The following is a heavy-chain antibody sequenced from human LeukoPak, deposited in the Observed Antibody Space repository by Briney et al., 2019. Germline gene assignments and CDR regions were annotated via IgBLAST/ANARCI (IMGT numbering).Heavy chain of an antibody. Sequence: SETLSLTCTVSGGSISNSNYFWGWIRQPPGKGLEWIGSILYSGSTSYNPSLKSRVTISVDTSKNQFSLKLSSVTAADTAVYFCAREGQTGDPYFDSWGQGTLVTVSS. V-gene: IGHV4-39*07. J-gene: IGHJ4*02. CDR2: ILYSGST. D-gene: IGHD7-27*01. CDR3: AREGQTGDPYFDS. CDR1: GGSISNSNYF.